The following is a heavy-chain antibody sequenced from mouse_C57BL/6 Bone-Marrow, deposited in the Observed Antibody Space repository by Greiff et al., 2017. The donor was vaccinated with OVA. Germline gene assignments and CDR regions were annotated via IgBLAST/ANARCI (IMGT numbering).Heavy chain of an antibody. J-gene: IGHJ2*01. D-gene: IGHD1-1*01. CDR1: GYTFTSYG. V-gene: IGHV1-81*01. CDR2: IYPRSGNT. CDR3: ARGDHYYGSSVYYFDY. Sequence: LQESGAELARPGASVKLSCKASGYTFTSYGISWVKQRTGQGLEWIGEIYPRSGNTYYNEKFKGKATLTADKSSSTAYMELRSLTSEDSAVYFCARGDHYYGSSVYYFDYWGQGTTLTVSS.